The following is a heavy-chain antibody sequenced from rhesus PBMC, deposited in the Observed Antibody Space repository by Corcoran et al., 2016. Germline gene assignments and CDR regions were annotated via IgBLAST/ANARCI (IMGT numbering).Heavy chain of an antibody. J-gene: IGHJ4*01. D-gene: IGHD1-44*02. CDR1: GGSISSSY. CDR3: ARGARTIDY. Sequence: QLQLQESGPGLVKPSETLSVTCAVSGGSISSSYWSWIRPAPGKGRGGKGLEWIGYIYGSGSSTNYNPSLKSRVTLSVDTSKNQLSLKLSSVTTADTAVYYCARGARTIDYWGQGVLVTVSS. V-gene: IGHV4-169*01. CDR2: IYGSGSST.